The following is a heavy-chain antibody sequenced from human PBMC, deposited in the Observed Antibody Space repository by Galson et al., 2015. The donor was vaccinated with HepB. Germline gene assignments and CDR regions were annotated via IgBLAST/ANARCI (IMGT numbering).Heavy chain of an antibody. CDR1: GGTFGSYG. CDR3: ARGTLWFGPGDGMDV. V-gene: IGHV1-69*06. J-gene: IGHJ6*02. CDR2: IIPIFPTA. D-gene: IGHD3-10*01. Sequence: SVKVSCKASGGTFGSYGISWVRQAPGQGLEWMGGIIPIFPTANYAQQFQGRVTITADKSTSTTYMELSNLRSEDTAVYYCARGTLWFGPGDGMDVWGQGTTVTVSS.